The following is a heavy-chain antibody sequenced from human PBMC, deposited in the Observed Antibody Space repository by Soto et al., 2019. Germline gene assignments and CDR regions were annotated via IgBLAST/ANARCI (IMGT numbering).Heavy chain of an antibody. CDR2: IYHSGST. J-gene: IGHJ4*02. CDR3: AISLPGTSTETTSDSFYFDY. D-gene: IGHD4-17*01. Sequence: SETLSLTCAVSGGSISSSNWWSWVRQPPGKGLEWIGEIYHSGSTNYNPSLKSRVTISVDKSKNQFSLKLSSVTAADTAVYYCAISLPGTSTETTSDSFYFDYWGQGTLVTVSS. V-gene: IGHV4-4*02. CDR1: GGSISSSNW.